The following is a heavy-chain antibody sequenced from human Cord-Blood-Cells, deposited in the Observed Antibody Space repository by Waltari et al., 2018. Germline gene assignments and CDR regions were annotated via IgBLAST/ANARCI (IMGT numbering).Heavy chain of an antibody. CDR3: ARVPMTTVTLDY. CDR1: GFTFSSYA. D-gene: IGHD4-17*01. CDR2: ISYDGSNK. J-gene: IGHJ4*02. Sequence: QVQLVESGGGVVQPGRSLRLSCAASGFTFSSYAMHWVRQAPGKGLGWGACISYDGSNKYYADSVKGRFTISRDNSKNTLYLQMNSLRAEDTAVYYCARVPMTTVTLDYWGQGTLVTVSS. V-gene: IGHV3-30-3*01.